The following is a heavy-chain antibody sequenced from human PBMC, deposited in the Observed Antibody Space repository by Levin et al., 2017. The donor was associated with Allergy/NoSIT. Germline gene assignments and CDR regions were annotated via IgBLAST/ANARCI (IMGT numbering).Heavy chain of an antibody. V-gene: IGHV6-1*01. J-gene: IGHJ4*02. Sequence: HSQTLSLTCAISGDSVSSKSAAWNWIRQSPSRGLEWLGRTFYRSKWSNDYALSVKSRIIIRPDTSRNRFSLQLNSVTPEDTAVYFCARSIGWFDYWDQGILVTVSS. D-gene: IGHD3-22*01. CDR2: TFYRSKWSN. CDR1: GDSVSSKSAA. CDR3: ARSIGWFDY.